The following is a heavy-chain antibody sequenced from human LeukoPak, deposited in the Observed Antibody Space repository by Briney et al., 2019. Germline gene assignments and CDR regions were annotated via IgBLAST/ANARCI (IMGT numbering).Heavy chain of an antibody. V-gene: IGHV1-69*01. CDR2: IIPIFGTA. Sequence: SVTVSCKASGGTFSSYAISWVRQAPGQGLEWMGGIIPIFGTANYAQKFQGRVTITADESTSSAYMELSSLRSEDTAVYYCARDVTGVVPAAAMGGGYYYYGMDVWGKGTTVTVSS. CDR3: ARDVTGVVPAAAMGGGYYYYGMDV. J-gene: IGHJ6*04. CDR1: GGTFSSYA. D-gene: IGHD2-2*01.